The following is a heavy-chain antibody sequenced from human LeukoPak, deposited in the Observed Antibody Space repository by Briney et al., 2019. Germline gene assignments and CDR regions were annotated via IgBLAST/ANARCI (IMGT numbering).Heavy chain of an antibody. J-gene: IGHJ4*02. CDR3: ARGRYRRGAVDY. CDR1: GFTFSSYW. CDR2: INSDGSST. V-gene: IGHV3-74*01. Sequence: LPGGSLRLSCAASGFTFSSYWMHWVRQAPGKGLVWVSRINSDGSSTSYADSVKGRFTISRDNAKNRLYLQMNSLRAEDTAVYYCARGRYRRGAVDYWGQGTLVTVSS. D-gene: IGHD1-26*01.